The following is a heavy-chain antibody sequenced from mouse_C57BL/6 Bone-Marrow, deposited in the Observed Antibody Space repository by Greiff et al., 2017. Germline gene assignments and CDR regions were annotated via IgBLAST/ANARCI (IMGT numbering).Heavy chain of an antibody. D-gene: IGHD2-4*01. V-gene: IGHV14-4*01. CDR2: IDPENGDT. CDR1: GFNIKDDY. J-gene: IGHJ3*01. CDR3: TTYDYDGAWFAY. Sequence: VQLQQSGAELVRPGASVKLSCTASGFNIKDDYMHWVKQRPEQGLEWIGWIDPENGDTEYASKFQGKATITADPSSNTAYLQLSSLTSEDTAVYYCTTYDYDGAWFAYWGQGTLVTVSA.